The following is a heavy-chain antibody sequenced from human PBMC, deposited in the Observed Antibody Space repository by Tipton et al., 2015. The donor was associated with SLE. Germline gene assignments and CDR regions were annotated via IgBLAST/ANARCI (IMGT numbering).Heavy chain of an antibody. CDR2: INHSGST. V-gene: IGHV4-34*01. Sequence: LRLSCAVYGGSFSGYYWSWIRQPPGKGLEWIGEINHSGSTNYNPSLKSRVTISVDTSKNQFSLKLSPVTAADTAVYYCARRIGYYYGSGSYYTRGFQHWGQGSLVAVSS. D-gene: IGHD3-10*01. J-gene: IGHJ1*01. CDR3: ARRIGYYYGSGSYYTRGFQH. CDR1: GGSFSGYY.